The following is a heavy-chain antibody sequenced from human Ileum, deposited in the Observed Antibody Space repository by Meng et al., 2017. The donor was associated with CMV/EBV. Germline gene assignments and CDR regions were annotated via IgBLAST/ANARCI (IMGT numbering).Heavy chain of an antibody. CDR2: INSDGSST. D-gene: IGHD2-2*01. V-gene: IGHV3-74*01. Sequence: GGSLRLSCAASGFTFSSYWMHWVRQAPGKGLVWVSRINSDGSSTSYADSVKGRFTISRDNAKNTLYLQMNSLRAEDTAVYYCVREQRGYCTSTSCPSRWFDPWGQGTLVTVSS. CDR1: GFTFSSYW. J-gene: IGHJ5*02. CDR3: VREQRGYCTSTSCPSRWFDP.